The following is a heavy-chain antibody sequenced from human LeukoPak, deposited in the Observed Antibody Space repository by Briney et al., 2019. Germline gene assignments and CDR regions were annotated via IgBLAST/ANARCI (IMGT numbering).Heavy chain of an antibody. Sequence: SETLSLTCAVSGGSISSGGYSWSWIRQPPGKGLEWIGYIYHSGSTYYNPSLKSRVTISVGRSKNQFSLKLSSVTAADTAVYYCARAITMVRGVISNWFDPWGQGTLVTVSS. V-gene: IGHV4-30-2*01. D-gene: IGHD3-10*01. CDR3: ARAITMVRGVISNWFDP. CDR2: IYHSGST. CDR1: GGSISSGGYS. J-gene: IGHJ5*02.